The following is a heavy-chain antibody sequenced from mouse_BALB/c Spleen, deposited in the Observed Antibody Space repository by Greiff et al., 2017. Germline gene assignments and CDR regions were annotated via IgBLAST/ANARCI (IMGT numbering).Heavy chain of an antibody. CDR2: IDPYNGGT. CDR3: ARKGDYGLYYYAMDY. J-gene: IGHJ4*01. Sequence: EVQLQESGPELVKPGASVKVSCKASGYAFTSYNMYWVKQSHGKSLEWIGYIDPYNGGTSYNQKFKGKATLTVDKSSSTAYMHLNSLTSEDSAVYYCARKGDYGLYYYAMDYWGQGTSVTVSS. V-gene: IGHV1S135*01. CDR1: GYAFTSYN. D-gene: IGHD2-4*01.